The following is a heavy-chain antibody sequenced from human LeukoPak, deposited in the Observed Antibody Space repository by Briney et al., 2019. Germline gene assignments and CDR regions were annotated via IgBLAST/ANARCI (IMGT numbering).Heavy chain of an antibody. CDR3: ASDVGVD. Sequence: GGSLRLSCAASGLTFSRSWMTWVRQAPGKGLERVANIKEDGSEKYYEDSVKGRFTISRDNGQNSRYLQMNSLRIEDTAVYYCASDVGVDWGQGTLVTVSS. CDR2: IKEDGSEK. V-gene: IGHV3-7*01. D-gene: IGHD3-16*01. J-gene: IGHJ4*02. CDR1: GLTFSRSW.